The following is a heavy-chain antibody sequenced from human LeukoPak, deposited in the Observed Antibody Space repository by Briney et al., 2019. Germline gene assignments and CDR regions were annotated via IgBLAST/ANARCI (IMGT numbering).Heavy chain of an antibody. Sequence: PGGSLRLSCAVSGITFSSYGMSWVRQAPGKGLGWVSYISSSSDTIYYADSVKGRFTISRDNAKNSLSLQINSLRAEDTAVYYCARWSLGAHYLEFDFRSQGTLVTVSS. D-gene: IGHD4/OR15-4a*01. CDR3: ARWSLGAHYLEFDF. J-gene: IGHJ4*02. CDR2: ISSSSDTI. CDR1: GITFSSYG. V-gene: IGHV3-48*01.